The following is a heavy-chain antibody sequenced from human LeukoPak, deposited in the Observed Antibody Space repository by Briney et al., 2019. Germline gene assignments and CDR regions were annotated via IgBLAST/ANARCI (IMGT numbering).Heavy chain of an antibody. CDR1: GFTVSSNY. Sequence: PGGSLRLSCAASGFTVSSNYMSWVRQAPGKGLEWVSVIYSGGSTYYADSVKGRFTISRDNSKNTLYLQMNSLRAEDTAVYYCARAMCSSSRTFDYWGQGTLVTVSS. D-gene: IGHD6-13*01. J-gene: IGHJ4*02. CDR3: ARAMCSSSRTFDY. CDR2: IYSGGST. V-gene: IGHV3-66*02.